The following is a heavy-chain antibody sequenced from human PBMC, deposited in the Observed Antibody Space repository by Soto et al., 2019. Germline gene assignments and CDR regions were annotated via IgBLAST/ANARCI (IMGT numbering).Heavy chain of an antibody. Sequence: GASVKVSCKASGYTFTGYYMHWVRQAPGQGLEWMGWINPNSGGTNYAQKFQGWVTMTRDTSISTAYMELSRLRSDDTAVYYCARNRDYYYYGMDVWGQGTTVTVSS. CDR1: GYTFTGYY. CDR2: INPNSGGT. J-gene: IGHJ6*02. V-gene: IGHV1-2*04. CDR3: ARNRDYYYYGMDV.